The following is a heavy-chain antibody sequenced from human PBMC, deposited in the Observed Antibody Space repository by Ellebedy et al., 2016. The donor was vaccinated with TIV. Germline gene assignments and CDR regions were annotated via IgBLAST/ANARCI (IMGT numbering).Heavy chain of an antibody. CDR3: AKVPFFGAAGTLVKNYFDD. CDR1: GPFLSNYA. D-gene: IGHD3-10*01. Sequence: GGSLRLSCAVSGPFLSNYAMSCVRQVPGKGLEWVSVLSGTGYTAYYADSVKGRFTISRDKSRNTLYMQMNSLRAEDTAVYYCAKVPFFGAAGTLVKNYFDDWGQGTLVTVSS. V-gene: IGHV3-23*01. J-gene: IGHJ4*02. CDR2: LSGTGYTA.